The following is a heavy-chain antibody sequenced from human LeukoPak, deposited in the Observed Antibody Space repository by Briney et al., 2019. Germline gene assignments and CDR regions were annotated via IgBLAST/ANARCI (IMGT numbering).Heavy chain of an antibody. Sequence: GGSLRLSCAASGFSFDDYAMHWVRQAPGKGLEWVSGINWNSGSIDYAESVKGRFTISRDNAKNSLYLQMNSLRAENTAVYYCAKDSGSSSLRLFWDYMDVWGKGTTVTVSS. V-gene: IGHV3-9*01. CDR1: GFSFDDYA. J-gene: IGHJ6*03. CDR3: AKDSGSSSLRLFWDYMDV. CDR2: INWNSGSI. D-gene: IGHD6-6*01.